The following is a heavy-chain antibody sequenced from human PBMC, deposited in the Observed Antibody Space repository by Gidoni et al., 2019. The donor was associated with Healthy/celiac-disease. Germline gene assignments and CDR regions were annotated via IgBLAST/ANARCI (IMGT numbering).Heavy chain of an antibody. J-gene: IGHJ3*02. Sequence: QVQLVQSGAEVKKPGASVKVSCKASGYTFTGYYMHWVRQAPGQGLEWMGWINPNSGGTNYAQKFQGRVTMTRDTSISTAYMELSRLRSDDTAVYYCARDHYYYDSSGPDAFDIWGQGTMVTVSS. CDR3: ARDHYYYDSSGPDAFDI. D-gene: IGHD3-22*01. V-gene: IGHV1-2*02. CDR2: INPNSGGT. CDR1: GYTFTGYY.